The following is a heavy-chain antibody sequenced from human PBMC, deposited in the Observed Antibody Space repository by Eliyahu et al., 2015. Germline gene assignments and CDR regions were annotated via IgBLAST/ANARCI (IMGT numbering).Heavy chain of an antibody. D-gene: IGHD5-24*01. Sequence: EVQLLESGGGLVQPGRSLRLSCAASGLXFSSYVMNWVRQAPGKGLEWVSSIDGGGDNTHYADSVKGRFTISRDNSKSTLFLQMNSLRAEDTAVYYCAKGGGYNLGFFDYWGRGSLVIVSS. CDR1: GLXFSSYV. V-gene: IGHV3-23*01. CDR3: AKGGGYNLGFFDY. J-gene: IGHJ4*01. CDR2: IDGGGDNT.